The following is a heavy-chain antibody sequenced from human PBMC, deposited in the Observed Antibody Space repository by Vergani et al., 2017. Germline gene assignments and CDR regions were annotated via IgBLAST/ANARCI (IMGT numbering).Heavy chain of an antibody. D-gene: IGHD3-10*01. V-gene: IGHV1-2*02. Sequence: QVQQVQSGAEVKKPGASVKVSCKTSGYIFTGYSMHWVRQAPGQGLEWMGWINPKSGDTKYAQKFRGRVTMTRDTSINTAYMELSRLRSDDTAVYYCAREAMVRGVIYLDYWGQGTLVTVSS. J-gene: IGHJ4*02. CDR2: INPKSGDT. CDR3: AREAMVRGVIYLDY. CDR1: GYIFTGYS.